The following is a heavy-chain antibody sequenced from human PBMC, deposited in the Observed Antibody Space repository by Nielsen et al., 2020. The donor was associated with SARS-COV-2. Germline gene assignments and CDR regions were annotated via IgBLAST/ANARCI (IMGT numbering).Heavy chain of an antibody. Sequence: ASVKVSCKASGYTSTSYYMHWVRQAPGQGLEWMGIINPSGGSTSYAQKFQGRVTMTRDTSTSTVYMELSSLRSEDTAVYYCARGHTSIAASYYYYYYMDVWGKGTTVTVSS. CDR2: INPSGGST. CDR1: GYTSTSYY. J-gene: IGHJ6*03. CDR3: ARGHTSIAASYYYYYYMDV. V-gene: IGHV1-46*01. D-gene: IGHD6-6*01.